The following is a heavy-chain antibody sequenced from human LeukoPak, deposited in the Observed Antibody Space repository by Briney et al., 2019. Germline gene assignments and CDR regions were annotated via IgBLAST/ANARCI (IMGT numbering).Heavy chain of an antibody. CDR3: AIISYFFDY. CDR1: GVTLSTYA. Sequence: GGSLRLSCAASGVTLSTYAMSWARQAPGKGLEWVSGISSSGSGDNTYYADSVKGRFTISRDSSKNTLYLQMNSLRAEDTAVYYCAIISYFFDYWGQGTLVTVSS. V-gene: IGHV3-23*01. CDR2: ISSSGSGDNT. D-gene: IGHD2-2*01. J-gene: IGHJ4*02.